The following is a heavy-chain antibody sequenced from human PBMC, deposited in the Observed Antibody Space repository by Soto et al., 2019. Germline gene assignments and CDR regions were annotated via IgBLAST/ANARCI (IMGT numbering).Heavy chain of an antibody. V-gene: IGHV4-30-4*01. CDR2: IYYNGII. CDR1: GDSITDGDYY. J-gene: IGHJ5*02. D-gene: IGHD1-20*01. CDR3: PRGIREGFAP. Sequence: QVSLQESGPGLVKPSQTLSLSCTVSGDSITDGDYYWSWIRQPPGKDLEWIAYIYYNGIIHYNPSPKRRVTTYWTPPKNQFSRRKTCVTDPDPAVYSGPRGIREGFAPWGQGTLATVPS.